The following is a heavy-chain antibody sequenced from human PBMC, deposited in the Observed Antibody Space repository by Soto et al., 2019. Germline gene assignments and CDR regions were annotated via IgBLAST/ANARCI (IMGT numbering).Heavy chain of an antibody. Sequence: PGESLKISCNGSGYSFTSYWIGWVRQMPGKGLEWMGIIYPGDSDTRYSPSFQGQVTISADKSISTAYLQWSSLKASDTAMYYCARQIGLYYYDSSGYGYFDLWGRGTLVTVSS. CDR1: GYSFTSYW. J-gene: IGHJ2*01. V-gene: IGHV5-51*01. CDR3: ARQIGLYYYDSSGYGYFDL. CDR2: IYPGDSDT. D-gene: IGHD3-22*01.